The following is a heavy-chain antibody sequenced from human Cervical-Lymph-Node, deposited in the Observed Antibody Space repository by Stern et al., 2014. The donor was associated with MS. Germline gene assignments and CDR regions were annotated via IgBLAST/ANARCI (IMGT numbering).Heavy chain of an antibody. J-gene: IGHJ4*02. Sequence: VQLVESGGGLVKPGGSLRLSCAASGFTFSSYSMNWVRQAPGKGLEWVSSISSSSSYIYYADSVKGRFTISRHNAKNSLYLQMNSLRAEDTAVYYCAREEFGELTAYFDYWGQGTLVTVSS. V-gene: IGHV3-21*01. CDR1: GFTFSSYS. CDR3: AREEFGELTAYFDY. D-gene: IGHD3-10*01. CDR2: ISSSSSYI.